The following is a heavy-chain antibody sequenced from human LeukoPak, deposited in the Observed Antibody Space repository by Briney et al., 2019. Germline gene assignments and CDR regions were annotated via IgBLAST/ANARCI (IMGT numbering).Heavy chain of an antibody. D-gene: IGHD5-18*01. CDR2: ISSSSSTK. CDR1: EFTFSSYS. CDR3: AKVGGYSYGPSDY. J-gene: IGHJ4*02. V-gene: IGHV3-48*01. Sequence: PGGSLRLSCAASEFTFSSYSMNWVRQAPGKRLEWLSYISSSSSTKYYADSVKGRFTISRDNAKNTLYLQMNSLRAEDTAVYYCAKVGGYSYGPSDYWGQGTLVTVSS.